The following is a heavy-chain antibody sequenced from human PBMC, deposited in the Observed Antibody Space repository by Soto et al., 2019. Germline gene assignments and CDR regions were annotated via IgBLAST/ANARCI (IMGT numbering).Heavy chain of an antibody. J-gene: IGHJ4*02. V-gene: IGHV4-39*01. CDR3: ARHFLRGVGATTRYYFDY. CDR1: GGSISSSSYY. Sequence: NPSETLSLTCTVSGGSISSSSYYWGWIRQPPGKGLEWIGSIYYSGSTYYNPSLKSRVTISVDTSKNQFSLKLSSVTAADTAVYYCARHFLRGVGATTRYYFDYWGQGTLVTVSS. D-gene: IGHD1-26*01. CDR2: IYYSGST.